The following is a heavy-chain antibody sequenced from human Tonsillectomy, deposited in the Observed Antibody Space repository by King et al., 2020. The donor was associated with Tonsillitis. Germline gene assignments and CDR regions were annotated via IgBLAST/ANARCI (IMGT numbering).Heavy chain of an antibody. CDR2: INQDGGDK. CDR1: GFTFSTYW. J-gene: IGHJ4*02. CDR3: RGYYYARGFDY. D-gene: IGHD3-22*01. V-gene: IGHV3-7*03. Sequence: VQLVESGGGLVQPGGSLRLSCAASGFTFSTYWMSWARQAPGKGLEWVANINQDGGDKRYVDSVKGRFTISRDNAKNSLYLQMNSLRAEDTAVYYCRGYYYARGFDYWGQGTLVTVSS.